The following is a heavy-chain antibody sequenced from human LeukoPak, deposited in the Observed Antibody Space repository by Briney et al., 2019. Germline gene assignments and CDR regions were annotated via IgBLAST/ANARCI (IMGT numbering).Heavy chain of an antibody. CDR3: ARDRIAAAGSYYGMDV. V-gene: IGHV3-33*01. Sequence: GGSLRLSCAAPGFTFSSYGMHWVRQAPGKGLEWVAVIWYDGSNKYYADSVKGRFTISRDNSKNTLYLQMNSLRAEDTAVYYCARDRIAAAGSYYGMDVWGKGTTVTVSS. D-gene: IGHD6-13*01. CDR2: IWYDGSNK. J-gene: IGHJ6*04. CDR1: GFTFSSYG.